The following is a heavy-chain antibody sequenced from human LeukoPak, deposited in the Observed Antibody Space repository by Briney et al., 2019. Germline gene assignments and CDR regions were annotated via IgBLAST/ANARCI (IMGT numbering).Heavy chain of an antibody. CDR1: GYTFTSYD. CDR2: MNPNSGIT. D-gene: IGHD2-21*02. V-gene: IGHV1-8*01. J-gene: IGHJ3*01. Sequence: GASVKVSCKPSGYTFTSYDFNWVRQATGQGLEWMGWMNPNSGITGYAQKFQGRVSMTRDTATSTAYMELTSLSSEDTAVYYCARVCGGDCSDHDAFDVWGQGTMVTVSS. CDR3: ARVCGGDCSDHDAFDV.